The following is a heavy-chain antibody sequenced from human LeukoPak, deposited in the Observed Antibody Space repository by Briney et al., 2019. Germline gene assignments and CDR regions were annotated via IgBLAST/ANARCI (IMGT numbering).Heavy chain of an antibody. Sequence: ASVKVSSKASGYTFTSYGISWVRQAPGQGLEWMGWISAYNGNTNYAQKLQGRVTMTTDTSTSTAYMELRSLRSDDTAVYYCARDAAARPLYYYYYGMDVWGQGTTVTVSS. CDR2: ISAYNGNT. V-gene: IGHV1-18*01. CDR1: GYTFTSYG. D-gene: IGHD6-6*01. CDR3: ARDAAARPLYYYYYGMDV. J-gene: IGHJ6*02.